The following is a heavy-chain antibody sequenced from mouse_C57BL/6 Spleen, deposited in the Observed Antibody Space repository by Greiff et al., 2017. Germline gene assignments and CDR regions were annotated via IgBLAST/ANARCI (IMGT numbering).Heavy chain of an antibody. Sequence: EVQRVESGGGLVKPGGSLKLSCAASGFTFSSYTMSWVRQTPEKRLEWVATISGGGGSTYYPDSVKGRFTISRDNAKNTLYLQMSSLRSEDTALYYCARQGTAWFAYGGQGTLVTVSA. CDR2: ISGGGGST. D-gene: IGHD3-3*01. J-gene: IGHJ3*01. CDR1: GFTFSSYT. V-gene: IGHV5-9*01. CDR3: ARQGTAWFAY.